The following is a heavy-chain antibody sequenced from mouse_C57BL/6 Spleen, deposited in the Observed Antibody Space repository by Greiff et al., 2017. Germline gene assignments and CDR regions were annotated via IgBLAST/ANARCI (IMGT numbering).Heavy chain of an antibody. CDR3: ARDYYYGSGDEFDD. V-gene: IGHV5-4*01. Sequence: EVQLVESGGGLVKPGGSLKLSCAASGFTFSSYAMSWVRQTPEKRLEWVATISDGGSYTYYPDNVKGRFTISRDNAKNNLYLQMSHLKSEDTAMYDCARDYYYGSGDEFDDWGQGTTRTVTS. D-gene: IGHD1-1*01. CDR2: ISDGGSYT. J-gene: IGHJ2*01. CDR1: GFTFSSYA.